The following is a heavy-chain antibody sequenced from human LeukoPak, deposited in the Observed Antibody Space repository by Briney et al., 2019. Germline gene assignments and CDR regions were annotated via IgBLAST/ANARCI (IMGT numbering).Heavy chain of an antibody. CDR3: ARDPEDSSGWEGGYYYYMDV. V-gene: IGHV3-30*04. D-gene: IGHD6-19*01. CDR2: ISYDGSNK. Sequence: PGRSLRLSCAASGFTFSYYAMHWVRQAPGKGLEGVAVISYDGSNKYYADSVKGRFTISRDNSKNTLYLQMNGLRAEDTAVYCCARDPEDSSGWEGGYYYYMDVWGKGTTVTVSS. CDR1: GFTFSYYA. J-gene: IGHJ6*03.